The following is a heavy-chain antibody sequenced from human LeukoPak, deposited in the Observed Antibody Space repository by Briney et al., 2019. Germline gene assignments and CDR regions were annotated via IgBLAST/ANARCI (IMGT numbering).Heavy chain of an antibody. Sequence: SETLSLTCTVSGGSISSYYWGWIRQPPGKGLEWIGSIYYSGSTYYNPSLKSRVTISVDTSKNQFSLKLSSVTAADTAVYYCARHYLAAAGDDYWGQGTLVTVSS. D-gene: IGHD6-13*01. V-gene: IGHV4-39*01. CDR1: GGSISSYY. J-gene: IGHJ4*02. CDR2: IYYSGST. CDR3: ARHYLAAAGDDY.